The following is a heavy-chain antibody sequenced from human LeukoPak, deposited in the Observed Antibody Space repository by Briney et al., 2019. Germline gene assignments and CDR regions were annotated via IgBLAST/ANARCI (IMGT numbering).Heavy chain of an antibody. Sequence: PSETLSLTCAVYGGSFSGYCWSWIRQPPGKGLEWIGEINHSGSTNYNPSLKSRVTISVDTSKNQFSLKLSSVTAADTAVYYCARVFLRWPAAIGYSYGYPFDYWGQGTLVTVSS. CDR3: ARVFLRWPAAIGYSYGYPFDY. V-gene: IGHV4-34*01. CDR2: INHSGST. CDR1: GGSFSGYC. J-gene: IGHJ4*02. D-gene: IGHD5-18*01.